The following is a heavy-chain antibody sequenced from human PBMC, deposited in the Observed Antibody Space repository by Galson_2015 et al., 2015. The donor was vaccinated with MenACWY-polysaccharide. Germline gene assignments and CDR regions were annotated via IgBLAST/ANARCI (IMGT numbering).Heavy chain of an antibody. J-gene: IGHJ4*02. D-gene: IGHD6-13*01. V-gene: IGHV3-9*01. CDR3: AKAHSSGWYEPFDY. CDR2: ISWNSGTI. Sequence: SLRLSCAASGFTFDDYAMHWVRQAPGRGLEWVSGISWNSGTIVYADSVKGRFTISRDDAKNSLYLQMNSLRAEDTALCYCAKAHSSGWYEPFDYWGQGTLVTVSS. CDR1: GFTFDDYA.